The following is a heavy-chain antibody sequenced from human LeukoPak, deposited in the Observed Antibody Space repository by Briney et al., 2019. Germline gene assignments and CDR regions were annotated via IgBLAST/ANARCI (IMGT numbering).Heavy chain of an antibody. V-gene: IGHV4-59*01. D-gene: IGHD6-13*01. J-gene: IGHJ4*02. Sequence: SETLSLTCTVSAASISSYYWTWIRPPPGKGLEWIGSINYSGSTTYNPSLKSRVTIAVDTSRNQVSLKLSSVTAADTAVYYCARALAAGRVDSWGRGTLVTVSS. CDR3: ARALAAGRVDS. CDR2: INYSGST. CDR1: AASISSYY.